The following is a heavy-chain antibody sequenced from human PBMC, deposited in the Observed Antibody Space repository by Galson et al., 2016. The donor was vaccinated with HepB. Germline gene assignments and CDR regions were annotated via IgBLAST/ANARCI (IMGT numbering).Heavy chain of an antibody. J-gene: IGHJ4*02. V-gene: IGHV3-11*01. D-gene: IGHD1-7*01. Sequence: SLRLSCAASGFTFSDYYMSWIRQAPGKGLEWVSYISSTGSIVHYADSVKGRFTIYRDNAKKSLYLQMNSLRAEDTAVYYCARDNWNYVVDNWGQGTLVTVSS. CDR3: ARDNWNYVVDN. CDR2: ISSTGSIV. CDR1: GFTFSDYY.